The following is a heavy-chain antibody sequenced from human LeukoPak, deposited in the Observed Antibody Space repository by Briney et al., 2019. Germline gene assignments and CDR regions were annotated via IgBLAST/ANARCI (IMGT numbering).Heavy chain of an antibody. D-gene: IGHD6-19*01. CDR2: IYSSGST. J-gene: IGHJ4*02. Sequence: SETLSLTCTVSGGSIRSYYWSWIRQPPGKGLEWIGYIYSSGSTNYSPSLRSRVTISVDTSKNRFSLKLSSVTAADTAVYYCARRGNSGWFYFDYWGQGTLVTVSS. CDR1: GGSIRSYY. V-gene: IGHV4-59*08. CDR3: ARRGNSGWFYFDY.